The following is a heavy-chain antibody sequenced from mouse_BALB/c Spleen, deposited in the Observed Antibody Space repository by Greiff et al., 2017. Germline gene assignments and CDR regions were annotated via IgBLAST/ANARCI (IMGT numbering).Heavy chain of an antibody. J-gene: IGHJ3*01. V-gene: IGHV5-6-4*01. CDR1: GFTFSSYT. CDR3: TRGLFAY. Sequence: LVESGGGLVKPGGSLKLSCAASGFTFSSYTMSWVRQTPEKRLEWVATISSGGSYTYYPDSVKGRFTISRDNAKNTLYLQMSSLKSEDTAMYYCTRGLFAYWGQGTLVTVSA. CDR2: ISSGGSYT.